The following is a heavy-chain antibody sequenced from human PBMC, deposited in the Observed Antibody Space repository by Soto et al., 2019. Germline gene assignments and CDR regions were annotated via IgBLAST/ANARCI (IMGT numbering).Heavy chain of an antibody. Sequence: QVQLQESGPGLVKPSQTLSLTCTVSGGSISSGGYYWSWIRQHPGKGLEWIGYIYYSGSTYYNPSLKSRVNISVATSKNQFSLKLSSVTAADTAVYYCARGRSVAQGLDYWGQGTLVTVSS. CDR3: ARGRSVAQGLDY. J-gene: IGHJ4*02. CDR1: GGSISSGGYY. V-gene: IGHV4-31*03. CDR2: IYYSGST.